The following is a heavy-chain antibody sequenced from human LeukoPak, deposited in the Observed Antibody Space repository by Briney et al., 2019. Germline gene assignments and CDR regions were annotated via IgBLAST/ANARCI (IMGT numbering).Heavy chain of an antibody. V-gene: IGHV3-23*01. D-gene: IGHD6-19*01. CDR3: AKRSTVAGKVDY. J-gene: IGHJ4*02. Sequence: EGSLRLSCAASGFTFSSSAMSWVRQAPGKGLEWVSLISASGGNTYYADSVKGRFTISRDNSKNTLYLQMNSLRAEDTAVYYCAKRSTVAGKVDYWGQGTLVTVSS. CDR1: GFTFSSSA. CDR2: ISASGGNT.